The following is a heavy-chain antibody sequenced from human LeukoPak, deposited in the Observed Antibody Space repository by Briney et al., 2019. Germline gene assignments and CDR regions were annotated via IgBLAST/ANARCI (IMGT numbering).Heavy chain of an antibody. J-gene: IGHJ6*02. Sequence: PAGSLRLSCAASGFTFSSYWMHWVRQAPGKGLVWVSGIKKDGSDTAYADSVKGRFTISRDNAKNTLFLQMNSLRAEDTAVFYCACAPDHYNLMDVWGQGTTVTVSS. CDR3: ACAPDHYNLMDV. V-gene: IGHV3-74*01. CDR1: GFTFSSYW. D-gene: IGHD1-14*01. CDR2: IKKDGSDT.